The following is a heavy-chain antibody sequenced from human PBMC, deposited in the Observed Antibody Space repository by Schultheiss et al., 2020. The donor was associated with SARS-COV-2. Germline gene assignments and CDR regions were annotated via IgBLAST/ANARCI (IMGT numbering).Heavy chain of an antibody. CDR2: IYYSGST. D-gene: IGHD2-2*01. CDR1: GGSISSSSYY. CDR3: ARAPFPRFVEYQLPTGGYYYYYGMDV. Sequence: SETLSLTCTVSGGSISSSSYYWGWIRQPPGKGLEWIGSIYYSGSTYYNPSLKSRVTISVDTSKNQFSLKLSSVTAADTAVYYCARAPFPRFVEYQLPTGGYYYYYGMDVWGQGTTVTVAS. V-gene: IGHV4-39*07. J-gene: IGHJ6*02.